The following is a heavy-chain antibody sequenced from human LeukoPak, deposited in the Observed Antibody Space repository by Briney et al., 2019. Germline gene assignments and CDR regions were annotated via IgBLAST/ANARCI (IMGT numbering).Heavy chain of an antibody. CDR1: GFTFSSYE. D-gene: IGHD3-16*01. V-gene: IGHV3-48*03. Sequence: TGGSLRLSCAASGFTFSSYEMSWVRQVPGKGLEWVSYIGGSGSAIYYADSVKGRFTISRDNAKNSLYLQMISLRAEGTGVYYCARDASLAGDRVEYWGQGTLVTVSS. J-gene: IGHJ4*02. CDR2: IGGSGSAI. CDR3: ARDASLAGDRVEY.